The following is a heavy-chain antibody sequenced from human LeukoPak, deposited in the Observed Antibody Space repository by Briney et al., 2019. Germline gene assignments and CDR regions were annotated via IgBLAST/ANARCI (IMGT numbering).Heavy chain of an antibody. D-gene: IGHD3-10*01. Sequence: PGRSLRLSCATSGFTFRSRAIHWVRQAPGKGLEWVAVTSGDAIHKVYADSVEGRFTISADSAQNRVYLQMDSLKTEDTAIYFCARGTWFISASYILDSWGQGTLVTVSS. CDR3: ARGTWFISASYILDS. CDR1: GFTFRSRA. CDR2: TSGDAIHK. V-gene: IGHV3-30*04. J-gene: IGHJ4*02.